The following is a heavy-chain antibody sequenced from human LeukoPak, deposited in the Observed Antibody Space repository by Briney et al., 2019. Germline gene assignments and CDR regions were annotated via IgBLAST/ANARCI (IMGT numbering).Heavy chain of an antibody. CDR3: ASTSPSSGWYYFDY. Sequence: SQTLSLTCAVSGGSISSGGYSWSWIRQPPGKGLEWIGYIYHSGSTYYNPSLKSRVTISVDRSKNQFSLKLSSVTAADTAVYYCASTSPSSGWYYFDYWGQGTLATVSS. D-gene: IGHD6-19*01. CDR1: GGSISSGGYS. CDR2: IYHSGST. J-gene: IGHJ4*02. V-gene: IGHV4-30-2*01.